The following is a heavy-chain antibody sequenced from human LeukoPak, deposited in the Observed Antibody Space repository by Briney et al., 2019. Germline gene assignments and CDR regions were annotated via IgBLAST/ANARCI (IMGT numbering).Heavy chain of an antibody. CDR1: GYTFTSYG. CDR3: ARSMYYFGSGAQNFFDP. D-gene: IGHD3-10*01. J-gene: IGHJ5*02. Sequence: ASVKVSCKASGYTFTSYGISWVRQAPGQGLEWMGWISAYNGNTNYAQKFQGRVTMTTDTSTSTAYMELRSLRSDDTALYYCARSMYYFGSGAQNFFDPWGQGTLVTVSS. V-gene: IGHV1-18*01. CDR2: ISAYNGNT.